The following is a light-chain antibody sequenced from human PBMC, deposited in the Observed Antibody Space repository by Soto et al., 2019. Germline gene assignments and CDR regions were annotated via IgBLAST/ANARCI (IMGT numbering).Light chain of an antibody. J-gene: IGKJ5*01. CDR2: DAS. V-gene: IGKV1-5*01. CDR3: QQYQTYAT. Sequence: DIQMTQSPSTLSASVGDRVTITCRASQTIRSLLAWYQQKPGKAPKALIYDASRLGSGVPSRFSGSGSGTGFTLTISSLQHDDFATYYCQQYQTYATFGQGTRLEIK. CDR1: QTIRSL.